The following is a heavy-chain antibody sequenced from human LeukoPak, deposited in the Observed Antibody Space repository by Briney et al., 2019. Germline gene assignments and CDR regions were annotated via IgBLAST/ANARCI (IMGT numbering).Heavy chain of an antibody. J-gene: IGHJ4*02. CDR1: GFTFDDYA. CDR3: ARVAVAGTWDY. Sequence: PGGSLRLSCAASGFTFDDYAMHWVRQPPGKGLEWVSGISWNSGSIGYADSVKGRFTISRDNAKNSLYLQMNSLRAEDTALYYCARVAVAGTWDYWGQGTLVTVSS. CDR2: ISWNSGSI. D-gene: IGHD6-19*01. V-gene: IGHV3-9*01.